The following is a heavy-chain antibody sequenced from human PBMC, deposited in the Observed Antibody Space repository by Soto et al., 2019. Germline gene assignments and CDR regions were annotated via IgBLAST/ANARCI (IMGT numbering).Heavy chain of an antibody. J-gene: IGHJ6*03. Sequence: SETLSLTCTVSGGSISSSSYYWGWIRQPPGKGLEWIGSIYYSGSTYYNPSLKSRVTISVDTSKNQFSLKLSPVTAADTAVYYCARLPSTGSKRSYYYYMDVWGKGTTVTVSS. CDR2: IYYSGST. V-gene: IGHV4-39*01. D-gene: IGHD3-10*01. CDR3: ARLPSTGSKRSYYYYMDV. CDR1: GGSISSSSYY.